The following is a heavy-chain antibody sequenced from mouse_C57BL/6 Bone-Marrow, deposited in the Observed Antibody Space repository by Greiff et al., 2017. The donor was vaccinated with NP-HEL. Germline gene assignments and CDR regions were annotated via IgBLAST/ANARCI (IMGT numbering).Heavy chain of an antibody. CDR1: GFTFSSYA. J-gene: IGHJ2*01. V-gene: IGHV5-9-1*02. CDR2: ISSGGDYI. Sequence: EVKLQESGEGLVKPGGSLKLSCAASGFTFSSYAMSWVRQTPEKRLEWVAYISSGGDYIYYADTVKGRFTISRDNARNTRYLQMSSLKSEDTAMYYWTRDDHYYGSLFDDWGQGTTLTVSS. D-gene: IGHD1-1*01. CDR3: TRDDHYYGSLFDD.